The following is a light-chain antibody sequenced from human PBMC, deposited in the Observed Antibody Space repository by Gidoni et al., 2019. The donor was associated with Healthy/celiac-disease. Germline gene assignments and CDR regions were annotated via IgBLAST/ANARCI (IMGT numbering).Light chain of an antibody. CDR3: QAWDSSVV. V-gene: IGLV3-1*01. Sequence: SYELTQPPTVSVSPGQTASITGSGAKLGDKYACWYQQKQGQSPVLVIYQDSKRPSGIPERFSGSNSGNTATLTISGTQAMDEADYYCQAWDSSVVFGGGTKLTVL. CDR1: KLGDKY. J-gene: IGLJ2*01. CDR2: QDS.